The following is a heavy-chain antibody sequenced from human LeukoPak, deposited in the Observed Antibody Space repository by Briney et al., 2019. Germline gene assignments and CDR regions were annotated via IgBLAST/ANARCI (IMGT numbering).Heavy chain of an antibody. CDR2: IYYSGST. CDR1: LGSASRGSYY. CDR3: ARGGSSWYSDAFDI. Sequence: PLETLSLTSTVSLGSASRGSYYWSWIRHPPGEGLEWNGCIYYSGSTNYNTSLKSRVTISVDTSKTQFSLKLSSVTAADTAVYYCARGGSSWYSDAFDIWGQGTMVTVSS. D-gene: IGHD6-13*01. V-gene: IGHV4-61*01. J-gene: IGHJ3*02.